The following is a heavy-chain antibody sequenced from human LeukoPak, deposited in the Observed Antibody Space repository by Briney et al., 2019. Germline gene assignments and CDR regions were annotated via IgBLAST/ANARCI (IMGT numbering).Heavy chain of an antibody. Sequence: GGSLRLSCAASGFTFSSYGMHWVRQAPGKGLEWVAVIWFDGSNKHYADSVKGRFTISRDNSKNALYLQVNSLRPEDMAVYYCARDREPLFDYCGQGTLVTVSS. CDR2: IWFDGSNK. J-gene: IGHJ4*02. D-gene: IGHD1-26*01. V-gene: IGHV3-33*08. CDR1: GFTFSSYG. CDR3: ARDREPLFDY.